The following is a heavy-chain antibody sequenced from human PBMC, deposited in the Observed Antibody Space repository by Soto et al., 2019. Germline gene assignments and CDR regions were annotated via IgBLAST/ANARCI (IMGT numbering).Heavy chain of an antibody. V-gene: IGHV3-48*01. CDR2: ISGSSSPI. D-gene: IGHD2-2*01. J-gene: IGHJ4*02. CDR1: GFTFSSYS. CDR3: ARRSNMLDY. Sequence: GGSLRLSCAASGFTFSSYSMNWVRQAPGKGLEWISSISGSSSPIYYADSVKGRFTVSRDNAKNSLYLQMSSLRAEDTAVYYCARRSNMLDYWGQGTLVTVS.